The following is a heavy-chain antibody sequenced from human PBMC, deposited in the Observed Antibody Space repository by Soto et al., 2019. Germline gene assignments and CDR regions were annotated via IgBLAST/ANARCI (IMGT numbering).Heavy chain of an antibody. D-gene: IGHD2-8*01. V-gene: IGHV1-3*04. Sequence: QVQLVQLGAEVKQPGASVKVSCKSSGYTFTHYAMHWVRQAPGQGLEWLGWINTDNGNTAFSQKFQGRVSITMDTSASTAYVELSSLTSEDTAVYYCARQGDSRILRDTFDIWGQGTLVTVAS. CDR1: GYTFTHYA. CDR2: INTDNGNT. J-gene: IGHJ3*02. CDR3: ARQGDSRILRDTFDI.